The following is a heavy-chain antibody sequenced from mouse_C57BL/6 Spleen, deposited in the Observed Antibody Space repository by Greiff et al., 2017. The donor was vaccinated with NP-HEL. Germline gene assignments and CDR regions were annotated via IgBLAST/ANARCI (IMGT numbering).Heavy chain of an antibody. Sequence: QVQLQQSGAELAKPGASVKLSCKASGYTFTSYWMHWVKQRPGQGLEWIGYINPSSGYTKYNQKFKDKATLTADKSSSTAYMQLSSLTYEDSAVYYCARWRIDYDYDFDYWGQGTTLTVSS. CDR2: INPSSGYT. D-gene: IGHD2-4*01. CDR3: ARWRIDYDYDFDY. V-gene: IGHV1-7*01. J-gene: IGHJ2*01. CDR1: GYTFTSYW.